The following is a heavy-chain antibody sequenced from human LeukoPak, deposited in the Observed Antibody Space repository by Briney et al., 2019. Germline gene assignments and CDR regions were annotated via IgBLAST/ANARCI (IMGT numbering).Heavy chain of an antibody. CDR2: IQYDGSNQ. D-gene: IGHD5-18*01. J-gene: IGHJ4*02. Sequence: TGGSLRLSCAASGFSFSSYGMHWVRQAPGKGLEWVAFIQYDGSNQYYADSVQGRFTFSRDNSKNKLYLQMNSLRTDDTAVYYCAKGLLWFFDYWGQGSLVTVSS. CDR3: AKGLLWFFDY. V-gene: IGHV3-30*02. CDR1: GFSFSSYG.